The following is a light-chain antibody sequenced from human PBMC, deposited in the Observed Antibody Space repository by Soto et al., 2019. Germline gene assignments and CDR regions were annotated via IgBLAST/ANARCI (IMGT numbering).Light chain of an antibody. J-gene: IGKJ4*01. Sequence: EIVMTQSPATLSVSPGERATLFCRASQSVRSNFLAWYQQKPGQAPRLLIYSASTRATDIPARFSGSGSGTEFTLTISSLQSEDFAVYYCQQYGAWPLTFGGGTKVEIK. CDR1: QSVRSN. CDR2: SAS. V-gene: IGKV3-15*01. CDR3: QQYGAWPLT.